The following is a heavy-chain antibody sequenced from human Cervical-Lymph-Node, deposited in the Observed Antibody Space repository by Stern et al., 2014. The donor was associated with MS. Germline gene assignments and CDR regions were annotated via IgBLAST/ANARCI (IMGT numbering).Heavy chain of an antibody. J-gene: IGHJ5*02. CDR3: ARDWTVPTNNWFGP. V-gene: IGHV1-2*06. CDR2: IDPKSGGT. Sequence: VQLVESGAEMKKPGASVKVSCEASGFTFPAYYMHWVRQAPGQGLEWIGRIDPKSGGTNYAQNFQGRVTMTRDTSISTAYMELSRLRSDDTAVYYCARDWTVPTNNWFGPWGQGTLVTVSS. D-gene: IGHD4-17*01. CDR1: GFTFPAYY.